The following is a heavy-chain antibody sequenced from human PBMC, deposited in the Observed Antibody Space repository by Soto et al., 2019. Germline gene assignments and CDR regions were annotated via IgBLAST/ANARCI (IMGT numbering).Heavy chain of an antibody. Sequence: PGGSLRLSCAASGFTFSSYAMSWVRQAPGKGLEWVSAISGSGGSTYYADSVKGRFTISRDNSKNTLYLQMNSLRAEDTAVYYCAKEKREIKYDSSGFDYWGQGTLVIVSS. CDR3: AKEKREIKYDSSGFDY. CDR2: ISGSGGST. CDR1: GFTFSSYA. J-gene: IGHJ4*02. V-gene: IGHV3-23*01. D-gene: IGHD3-22*01.